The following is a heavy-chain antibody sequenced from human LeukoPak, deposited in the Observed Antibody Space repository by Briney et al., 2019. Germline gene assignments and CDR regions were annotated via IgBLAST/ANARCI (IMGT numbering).Heavy chain of an antibody. J-gene: IGHJ5*02. D-gene: IGHD2-2*01. CDR2: IWYDGSNK. V-gene: IGHV3-33*01. CDR3: ARDSSIVVVPAAIINWWFDP. Sequence: PGGSLRLSCAASGFTFSSYGMHWVRQAPGKGLEWVAVIWYDGSNKYYADSVKGRFTISRDNSKNTLYLQMNSLRAEDTAVYYCARDSSIVVVPAAIINWWFDPWGQGTLVTVSS. CDR1: GFTFSSYG.